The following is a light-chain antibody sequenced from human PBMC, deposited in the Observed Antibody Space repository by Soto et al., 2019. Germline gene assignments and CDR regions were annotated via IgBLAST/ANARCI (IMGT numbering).Light chain of an antibody. V-gene: IGKV4-1*01. CDR1: QSLIFGSHNGSY. Sequence: DIVMTQSPDSLAVSLGERATINCKYSQSLIFGSHNGSYLAGYQQRRGHRPKQILYCASTREPGAPDRFSGSGSGTDFSLTINYLEAEDMTIYYCQQYYTTPRTCGGGTKVAIK. CDR2: CAS. J-gene: IGKJ4*02. CDR3: QQYYTTPRT.